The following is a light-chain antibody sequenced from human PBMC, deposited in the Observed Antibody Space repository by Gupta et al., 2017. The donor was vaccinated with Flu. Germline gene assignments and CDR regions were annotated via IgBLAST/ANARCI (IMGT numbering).Light chain of an antibody. CDR2: DAS. Sequence: EIVMTQSPATLSVSPGERATLSCRASQSVSSSVAWYQQQPGQSPRLLIFDASNRATGIPARFSGSGSGTEFTLTISSLQSEDFAVYYCPQYKNWPLWTFGQGTKVEVK. CDR3: PQYKNWPLWT. J-gene: IGKJ1*01. CDR1: QSVSSS. V-gene: IGKV3-15*01.